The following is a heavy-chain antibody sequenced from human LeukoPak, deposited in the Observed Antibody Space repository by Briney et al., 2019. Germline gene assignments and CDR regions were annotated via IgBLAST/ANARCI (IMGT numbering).Heavy chain of an antibody. CDR2: ISYDGSNK. D-gene: IGHD2-15*01. V-gene: IGHV3-30-3*01. J-gene: IGHJ5*02. Sequence: GVSLRLSCAASGFTFSSYAMHWVRQAPGKGLEWVAVISYDGSNKYYADSVKGRFTISRDNSKNTLYLQMNSLRAEDTAVYYCARDRGDIVVVVAATLLLGSWGQGTLVTVSS. CDR3: ARDRGDIVVVVAATLLLGS. CDR1: GFTFSSYA.